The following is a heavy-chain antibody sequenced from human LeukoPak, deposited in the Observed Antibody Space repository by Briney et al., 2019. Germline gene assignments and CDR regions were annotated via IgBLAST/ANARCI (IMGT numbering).Heavy chain of an antibody. Sequence: PGGSLRLSCAASGFTFSSYEMNWVRQAPGKGLEWVSSISTSSSYIYYADSVEGRFTISRDNAKNSLYLQMNSLRAEDTAVYCCASELGTGGYWGQGTLVTASS. CDR2: ISTSSSYI. CDR3: ASELGTGGY. D-gene: IGHD7-27*01. CDR1: GFTFSSYE. V-gene: IGHV3-21*01. J-gene: IGHJ4*02.